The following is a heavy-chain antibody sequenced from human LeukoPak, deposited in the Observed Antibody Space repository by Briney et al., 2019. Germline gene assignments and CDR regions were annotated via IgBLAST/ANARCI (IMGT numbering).Heavy chain of an antibody. Sequence: SETLSLTCAVSGGSFSGYYWSWIRQPPGKGLEWIGEINHSGSTNYNPSLKSRVTISVDTSKNQFSLKLSSVTAADTAVYYCARDITGAFDIWGQGTMVTVSS. CDR3: ARDITGAFDI. J-gene: IGHJ3*02. D-gene: IGHD1-14*01. CDR1: GGSFSGYY. V-gene: IGHV4-34*01. CDR2: INHSGST.